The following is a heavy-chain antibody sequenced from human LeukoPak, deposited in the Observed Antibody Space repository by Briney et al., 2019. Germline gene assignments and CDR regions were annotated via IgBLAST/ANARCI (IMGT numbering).Heavy chain of an antibody. D-gene: IGHD4-17*01. J-gene: IGHJ4*02. Sequence: PGGSLRLSCAASGFTFSSYAMNWVRQAPGKGLEWASTITGSGGGTYYADSVKGRFTISRDNPKNTLYLQMNSLRAEDTAVYYCASALTTVTTVDYWGQGSLVTVSS. CDR1: GFTFSSYA. CDR2: ITGSGGGT. CDR3: ASALTTVTTVDY. V-gene: IGHV3-23*01.